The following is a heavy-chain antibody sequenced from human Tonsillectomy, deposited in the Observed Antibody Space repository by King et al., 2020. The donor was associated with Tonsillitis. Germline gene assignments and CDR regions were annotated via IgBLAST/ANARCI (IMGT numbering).Heavy chain of an antibody. CDR1: GFNFSTYG. CDR3: AKDRASGAAGIDY. J-gene: IGHJ4*02. V-gene: IGHV3-30*02. Sequence: VQLVESGGGVVQPGGSLTLSCAASGFNFSTYGMHWVRQAPGKGLEWVAFIRYDGSNKYYVDSVRGRFTMSRDNSKNTLYLQMNSLRAEDTAVYYCAKDRASGAAGIDYWGQGALVTVSS. D-gene: IGHD6-13*01. CDR2: IRYDGSNK.